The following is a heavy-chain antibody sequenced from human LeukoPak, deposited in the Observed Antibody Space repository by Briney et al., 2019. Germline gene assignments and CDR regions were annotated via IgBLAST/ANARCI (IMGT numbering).Heavy chain of an antibody. CDR3: ASEYEFYGMDV. Sequence: SVKVSCKASGGTFSSYTISWVRQAPGQGLEWMGRIIPILGIANYAQKFQGRVTITADKSTSTAYMELSSLSSEDTAVYYCASEYEFYGMDVWGQGTTVTVSS. CDR2: IIPILGIA. CDR1: GGTFSSYT. J-gene: IGHJ6*02. D-gene: IGHD3-3*01. V-gene: IGHV1-69*02.